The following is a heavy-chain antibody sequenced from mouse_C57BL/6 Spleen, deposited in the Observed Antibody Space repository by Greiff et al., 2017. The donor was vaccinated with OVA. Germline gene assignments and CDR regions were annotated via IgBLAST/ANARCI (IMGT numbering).Heavy chain of an antibody. V-gene: IGHV8-12*01. Sequence: QVTLKVSGPGILQSSQTLSLTCSFSGFSLSASGMGVSWLRQPPGKGLEWLAHIYWDDDERYNPSLKSRLTISKDTSSNQVFLKITSVDTADTATYYCARVEGYAMDYWGQGTSVTVSS. CDR3: ARVEGYAMDY. CDR2: IYWDDDE. CDR1: GFSLSASGMG. J-gene: IGHJ4*01.